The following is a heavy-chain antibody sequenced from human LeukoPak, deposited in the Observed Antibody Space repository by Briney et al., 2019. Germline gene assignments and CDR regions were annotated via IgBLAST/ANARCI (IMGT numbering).Heavy chain of an antibody. J-gene: IGHJ4*02. Sequence: SETLSLTCAVYGGSFSGYYWSWIRQPPGKGLEWIGEVNHSGSTNYNPSLKSRVTISVDTSKKQFSLKLSSVAAADTAVYYCVTYYFDSSGPKKNYWGQGTLVTVSS. D-gene: IGHD3-22*01. CDR2: VNHSGST. CDR1: GGSFSGYY. V-gene: IGHV4-34*01. CDR3: VTYYFDSSGPKKNY.